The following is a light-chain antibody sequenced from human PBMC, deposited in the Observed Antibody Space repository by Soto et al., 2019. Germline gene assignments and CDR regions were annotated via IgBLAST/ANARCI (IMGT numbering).Light chain of an antibody. CDR1: SSDVDNYNN. V-gene: IGLV2-11*01. Sequence: QSALTQPRSVSGSPGQSVTISCTRTSSDVDNYNNVSWYQQHPGKAPKLLIYDVNKRPSGVPYRFSSSKSGNTASLTISGLQAGDEADYFCCSYAGTYTRVFGTGTKLTVL. CDR3: CSYAGTYTRV. J-gene: IGLJ1*01. CDR2: DVN.